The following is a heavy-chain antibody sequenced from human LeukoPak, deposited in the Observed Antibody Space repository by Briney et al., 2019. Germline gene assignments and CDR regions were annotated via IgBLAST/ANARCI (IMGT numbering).Heavy chain of an antibody. J-gene: IGHJ4*02. V-gene: IGHV3-7*01. CDR2: INQDGNDK. CDR1: GFTFSSHW. Sequence: GGSLRLSCAASGFTFSSHWMSWVRQAPGKGLEWVATINQDGNDKYSVDSVKGRFTVSRDNAKNSVFLQLDSLRAGDTAVYYCARLPVPLYNFWSGRIPYYFDYWGQGTLVTVSS. CDR3: ARLPVPLYNFWSGRIPYYFDY. D-gene: IGHD3-3*01.